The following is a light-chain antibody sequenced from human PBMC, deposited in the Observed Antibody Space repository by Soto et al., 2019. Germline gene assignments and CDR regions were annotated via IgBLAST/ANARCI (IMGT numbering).Light chain of an antibody. CDR3: QQYNSYSRT. Sequence: DTQMTQSPSTLSASVGYTVTITCRASQSIDTWLAWHQQKPGRAPKLLISKASILESGVPSRFSGSGSGTDFTLTINGLQPDDFATYYCQQYNSYSRTFGQGTKVDI. V-gene: IGKV1-5*03. CDR2: KAS. J-gene: IGKJ1*01. CDR1: QSIDTW.